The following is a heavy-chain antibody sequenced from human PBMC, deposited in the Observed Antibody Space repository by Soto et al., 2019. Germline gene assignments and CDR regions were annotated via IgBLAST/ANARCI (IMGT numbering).Heavy chain of an antibody. D-gene: IGHD1-1*01. CDR1: GGSISSYY. CDR3: ARAYNWNDGEYYYYYMDV. J-gene: IGHJ6*03. CDR2: IYYSGST. V-gene: IGHV4-59*01. Sequence: SETLSLTCTVSGGSISSYYWSWIRQPPGKGLEWIGYIYYSGSTNYNPAIKSRVTISVESSKNQFSLKLSSVTAAETAVYYCARAYNWNDGEYYYYYMDVWGKGTTVTVSS.